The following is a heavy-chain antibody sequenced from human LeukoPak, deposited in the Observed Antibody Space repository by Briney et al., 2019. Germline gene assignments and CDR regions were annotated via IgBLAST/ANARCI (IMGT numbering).Heavy chain of an antibody. Sequence: GGSLRLSCAASGFTFSSYSMNWVRQAPGKGLEWVSYISSSSSTIYYADSVKGRFTISRDNAKNLLYLQMNSLTAADTAVYYCARGRYDWLFSRYDYWGQGTLVTVSS. CDR3: ARGRYDWLFSRYDY. J-gene: IGHJ4*02. D-gene: IGHD3-9*01. V-gene: IGHV3-48*04. CDR2: ISSSSSTI. CDR1: GFTFSSYS.